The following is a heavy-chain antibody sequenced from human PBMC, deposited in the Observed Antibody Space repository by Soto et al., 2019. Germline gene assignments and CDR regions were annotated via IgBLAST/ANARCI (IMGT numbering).Heavy chain of an antibody. Sequence: EVQLLESGGGLVQPGGSLRLSCAASGFRLSDSAVSWVRQAPGKGLEWVSSLTVTGDSAFYSDSVKGRFTISRDISKSTLELQMNSLRAEDTAVDYGAKYGCSYPACYPYYYYVDVWGRGTTVTVSS. CDR1: GFRLSDSA. V-gene: IGHV3-23*01. D-gene: IGHD2-15*01. CDR2: LTVTGDSA. CDR3: AKYGCSYPACYPYYYYVDV. J-gene: IGHJ6*03.